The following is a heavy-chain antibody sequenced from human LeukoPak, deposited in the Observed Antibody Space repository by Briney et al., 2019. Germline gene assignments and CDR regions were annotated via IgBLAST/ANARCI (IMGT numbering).Heavy chain of an antibody. Sequence: SETLSLTCAVYGGSFSGYYWSWIRQPPGKGLEWIGEINHSGSTNYNPSLKSRVTISVDTSKNQFSLKLSSVTAADTAVYYCARGDSSSNHDYWGQGTLVTVSS. V-gene: IGHV4-34*01. D-gene: IGHD6-6*01. CDR3: ARGDSSSNHDY. CDR1: GGSFSGYY. CDR2: INHSGST. J-gene: IGHJ4*02.